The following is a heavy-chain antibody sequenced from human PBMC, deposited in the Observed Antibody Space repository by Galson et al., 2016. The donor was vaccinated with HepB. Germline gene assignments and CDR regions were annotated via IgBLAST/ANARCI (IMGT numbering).Heavy chain of an antibody. V-gene: IGHV1-2*02. CDR1: EYTFTSYY. J-gene: IGHJ6*02. CDR2: INPSGGT. Sequence: SVKVSCKASEYTFTSYYMHWVRQAPGQGLEWMGWINPSGGTKYARNFQGRVTMTRDTSSSTAYMELRSLRSDDTAVYLCATLLIVMSSKGYGMGVWGQGTTVTV. CDR3: ATLLIVMSSKGYGMGV. D-gene: IGHD3-22*01.